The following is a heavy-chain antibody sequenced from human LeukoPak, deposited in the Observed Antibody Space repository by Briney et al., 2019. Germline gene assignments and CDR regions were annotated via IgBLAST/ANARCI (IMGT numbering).Heavy chain of an antibody. D-gene: IGHD4-11*01. CDR3: ATLSTVTTFLNYHMDV. Sequence: ASVKVSCKGSGYTFTRSGISWVRQAPGQGLEWMGWISVYNGKTNYAQKFQGRMTLTTDTSTSTAYMELRSLRSDDTAVYYCATLSTVTTFLNYHMDVWGKGTTVTVSS. CDR1: GYTFTRSG. J-gene: IGHJ6*03. V-gene: IGHV1-18*01. CDR2: ISVYNGKT.